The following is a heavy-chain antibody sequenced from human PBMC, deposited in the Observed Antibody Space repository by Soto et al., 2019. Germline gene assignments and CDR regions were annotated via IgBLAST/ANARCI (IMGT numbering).Heavy chain of an antibody. CDR2: IDPSDSYI. D-gene: IGHD3-3*01. V-gene: IGHV5-10-1*01. J-gene: IGHJ5*02. Sequence: GESLKISCQGSGYNFTNYWITWARQMSGKGLEWMERIDPSDSYINYNPSFRGHVTISADKSISTAYLQWNSLRASDSAIYYCVRHDPYEARTNTFDPWGPGTLVTV. CDR1: GYNFTNYW. CDR3: VRHDPYEARTNTFDP.